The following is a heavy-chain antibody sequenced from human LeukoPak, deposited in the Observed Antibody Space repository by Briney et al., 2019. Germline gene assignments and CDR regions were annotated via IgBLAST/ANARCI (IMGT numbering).Heavy chain of an antibody. D-gene: IGHD1-7*01. V-gene: IGHV1-69*04. CDR2: IIPILGIA. CDR1: GGTFRSYA. CDR3: AGYNWNLRYFDY. J-gene: IGHJ4*02. Sequence: ASVKVSCKASGGTFRSYAISWVRQAPGQGLEWMGRIIPILGIANYAQKFQGRVTITADKSTSTAYMELSSLRSEDTAVYYCAGYNWNLRYFDYWGQGTLVTVSS.